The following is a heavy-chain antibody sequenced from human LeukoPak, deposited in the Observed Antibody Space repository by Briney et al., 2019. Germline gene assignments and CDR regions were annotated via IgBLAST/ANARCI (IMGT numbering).Heavy chain of an antibody. CDR3: ARGRPPHDYGTLFDY. V-gene: IGHV4-39*07. CDR2: IYYSGNT. J-gene: IGHJ4*02. Sequence: SETLSLTCTVSGGSISSSDYYWGWIRQPPGKGLEWIGNIYYSGNTYYNPSLKSRVTMSVDTSKKQFSLKLSSVTAADTAVYYCARGRPPHDYGTLFDYWGQRTLVTVSS. D-gene: IGHD4-17*01. CDR1: GGSISSSDYY.